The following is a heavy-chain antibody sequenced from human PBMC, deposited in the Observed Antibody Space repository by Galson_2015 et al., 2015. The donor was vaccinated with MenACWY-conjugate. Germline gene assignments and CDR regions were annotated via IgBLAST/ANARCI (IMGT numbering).Heavy chain of an antibody. CDR2: IRYDGSNK. CDR1: GFTFSSYG. Sequence: SLRLSCAASGFTFSSYGMHWVRQAPGKGLEWVAFIRYDGSNKYYADSVKGRFTISRDNSKNTPYLQMNSLRAEDTAVYYCAKGGKEQWLASDAFDIWGQGTMVTVSS. D-gene: IGHD6-19*01. J-gene: IGHJ3*02. CDR3: AKGGKEQWLASDAFDI. V-gene: IGHV3-30*02.